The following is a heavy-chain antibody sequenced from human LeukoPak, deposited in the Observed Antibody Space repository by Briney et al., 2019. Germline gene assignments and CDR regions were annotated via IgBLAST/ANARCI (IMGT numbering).Heavy chain of an antibody. J-gene: IGHJ4*02. D-gene: IGHD5-18*01. CDR2: VHASGNS. V-gene: IGHV4-4*07. CDR1: SVSLTSYH. Sequence: PSETLSLTCTVSSVSLTSYHWSWIRQSAGKGLEWIGRVHASGNSNYNLSLKSRVTMSVDTSKNQFSLKLTSVTAADTAVYYCARDGLYSYGYSYFDYWGQGTLVTVSA. CDR3: ARDGLYSYGYSYFDY.